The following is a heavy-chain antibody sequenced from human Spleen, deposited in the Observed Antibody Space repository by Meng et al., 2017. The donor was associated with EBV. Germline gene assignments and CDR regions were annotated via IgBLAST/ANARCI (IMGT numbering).Heavy chain of an antibody. D-gene: IGHD6-19*01. CDR2: ISSNGGAK. CDR3: AKDLFGSGWYNYFDP. Sequence: QVQLVESGGGVVQPGRSLRLSCATSGFTFSNYGIHWVRQAPGKGLEWVAMISSNGGAKYYADSVKGRFTISRDNSKNTLYLEMNSLRDEDTALYYCAKDLFGSGWYNYFDPWGQGTLVTVSS. J-gene: IGHJ5*02. CDR1: GFTFSNYG. V-gene: IGHV3-30*18.